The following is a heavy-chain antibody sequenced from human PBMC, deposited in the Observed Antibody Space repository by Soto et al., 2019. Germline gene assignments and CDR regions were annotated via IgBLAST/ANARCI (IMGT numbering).Heavy chain of an antibody. CDR2: IYHSGST. CDR1: GYSISTGFN. V-gene: IGHV4-38-2*02. D-gene: IGHD5-12*01. J-gene: IGHJ4*02. CDR3: AREKGYISGPKNFDY. Sequence: PSETLSLTCAVSGYSISTGFNWAWIRQPPGKGLEWIGSIYHSGSTYYNLSLKSRVTMSVDTSKNQFSLKLSSVTAADTAVYYCAREKGYISGPKNFDYWGQGTLVTVSS.